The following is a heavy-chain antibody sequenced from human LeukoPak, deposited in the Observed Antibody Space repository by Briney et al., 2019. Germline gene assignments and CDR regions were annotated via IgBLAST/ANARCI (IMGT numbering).Heavy chain of an antibody. Sequence: GGSLRLSCAASGFTFSSYGMYWVRQAPGKGLEWVAVIWYDGSNKYYADSVKGRFTISRDNSKNTLYLQMSSLRAEDTAVYYCARDMGGPDYWGQGTLVTVSS. D-gene: IGHD3-16*01. J-gene: IGHJ4*02. CDR3: ARDMGGPDY. CDR1: GFTFSSYG. CDR2: IWYDGSNK. V-gene: IGHV3-33*01.